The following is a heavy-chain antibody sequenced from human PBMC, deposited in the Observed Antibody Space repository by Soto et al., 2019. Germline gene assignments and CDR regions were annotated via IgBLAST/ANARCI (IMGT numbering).Heavy chain of an antibody. Sequence: GGSLRLSCAASGFTFSSYAMHWVRQAPDKGLEWVAVISYDGSNKYYADSVKGRFTISRDNSKNTLYLQMNSLRAEDTAVYYCARGKLELDYWGQGTLVTVSS. CDR3: ARGKLELDY. D-gene: IGHD1-1*01. J-gene: IGHJ4*02. CDR2: ISYDGSNK. CDR1: GFTFSSYA. V-gene: IGHV3-30*04.